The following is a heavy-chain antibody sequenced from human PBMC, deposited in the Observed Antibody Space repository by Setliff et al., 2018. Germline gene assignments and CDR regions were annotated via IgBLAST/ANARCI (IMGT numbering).Heavy chain of an antibody. CDR2: ITKSGTDR. Sequence: GGSLRLSCAASGFTFNSNYMNWVRQAPGKGLEWVAYITKSGTDRYYADSVEGRFTVSRDNARGSLFLAMNNLRVEDTAVYFCARDELERRDYYYYGMDVWGQGTTVTVSS. J-gene: IGHJ6*02. CDR3: ARDELERRDYYYYGMDV. V-gene: IGHV3-21*05. D-gene: IGHD1-1*01. CDR1: GFTFNSNY.